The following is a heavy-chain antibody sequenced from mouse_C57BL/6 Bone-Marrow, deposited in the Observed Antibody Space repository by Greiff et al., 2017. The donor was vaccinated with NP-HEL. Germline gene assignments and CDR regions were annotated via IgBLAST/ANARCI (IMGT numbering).Heavy chain of an antibody. Sequence: QVQLQQPVAELVKPGASVKLSCKASGYTFTSYWMQWVKQRPGQGLEWIGEIDPSDSYTNYNQKFKGKATLTVDTSSSTAYMQLSSLTSEDSAVYYCARGAAQAFAYWGQGTLVTVSA. CDR1: GYTFTSYW. V-gene: IGHV1-50*01. CDR2: IDPSDSYT. D-gene: IGHD3-2*02. J-gene: IGHJ3*01. CDR3: ARGAAQAFAY.